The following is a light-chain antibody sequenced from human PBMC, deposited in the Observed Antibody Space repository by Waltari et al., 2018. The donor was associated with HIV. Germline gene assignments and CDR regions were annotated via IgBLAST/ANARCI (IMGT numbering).Light chain of an antibody. CDR2: EGT. J-gene: IGLJ3*02. V-gene: IGLV2-14*01. Sequence: QSALTQPASGSASHAQPITIPCAGNNGALGDASSVSWYPHVPGHATHLVIYEGTNRPLGVSDRFSASKSGDTASRTISYLLNEDEGDYYCASFTSNTWLFGGGTKVTVL. CDR1: NGALGDASS. CDR3: ASFTSNTWL.